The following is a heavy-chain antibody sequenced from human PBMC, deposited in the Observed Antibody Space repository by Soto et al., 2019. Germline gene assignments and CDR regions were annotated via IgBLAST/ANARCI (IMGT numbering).Heavy chain of an antibody. CDR3: AKDLRGWLRNAFDL. CDR2: ISGSGSNT. CDR1: GFTFRTYA. D-gene: IGHD5-12*01. Sequence: EVQLLESGGGLVQPGGSLRLSCVASGFTFRTYAMTWVRQAPGKGLECVSSISGSGSNTHYADSVKGRFTISRDNAKDTVYLQMDSLRVEDTALYYCAKDLRGWLRNAFDLWGQGTMVTVSS. V-gene: IGHV3-23*01. J-gene: IGHJ3*01.